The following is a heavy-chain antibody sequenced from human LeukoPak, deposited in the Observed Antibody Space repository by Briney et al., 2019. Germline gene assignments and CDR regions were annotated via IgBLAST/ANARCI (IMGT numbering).Heavy chain of an antibody. D-gene: IGHD3-10*01. V-gene: IGHV3-11*01. CDR2: ISSSGTTI. Sequence: GGSLRLSCAASGFTFSDYYMSWIRQAPGKGLEWVSYISSSGTTIYYADSVQGRFTISRDNAKNSLYLQMNSLRAEDTAVYYCAKDAAQYYYGSGRGHYYYYMDVWGKGTTVTVSS. CDR3: AKDAAQYYYGSGRGHYYYYMDV. J-gene: IGHJ6*03. CDR1: GFTFSDYY.